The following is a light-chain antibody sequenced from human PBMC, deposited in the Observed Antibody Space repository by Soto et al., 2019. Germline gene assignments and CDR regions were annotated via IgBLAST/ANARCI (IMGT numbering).Light chain of an antibody. V-gene: IGLV4-60*03. CDR2: LEGSGSY. J-gene: IGLJ2*01. CDR1: SGHSSYI. Sequence: QPVLTQSSSASASLGSSVKLTCTLSSGHSSYIIAWHQQQPGKAPRYLMKLEGSGSYNKGSGVPDRFSGSSSGADRYLTISNLQSEDEADYYGETWDRNPHVVFGGGTKVTVL. CDR3: ETWDRNPHVV.